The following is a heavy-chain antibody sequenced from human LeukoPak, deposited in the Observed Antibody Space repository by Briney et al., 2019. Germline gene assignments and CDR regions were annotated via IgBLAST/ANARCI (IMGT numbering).Heavy chain of an antibody. J-gene: IGHJ4*02. Sequence: SETLSLTCTVSGGSIRSYYWSWIRQPPGKGLEWIGDIYYSGSTNYNPSLKSRVTISVDTSTNQFSLELSSVTAADTAVYYCARGTTVTPTYFDYWGQGTLVTVSS. CDR1: GGSIRSYY. CDR2: IYYSGST. V-gene: IGHV4-59*01. CDR3: ARGTTVTPTYFDY. D-gene: IGHD4-17*01.